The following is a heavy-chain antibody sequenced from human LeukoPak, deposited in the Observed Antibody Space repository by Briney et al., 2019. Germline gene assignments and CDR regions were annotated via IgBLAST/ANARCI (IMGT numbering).Heavy chain of an antibody. J-gene: IGHJ4*02. Sequence: GGSLRLSCEPSGFTFITYAMHWVRQAPGKGGEGVSEISYDGSNEYYADSVKGRFTLSRGKSKHTLYLQMNSLTAEDSAVYYCARARVRGVSFFAYWGQGTLVTVSS. V-gene: IGHV3-30*17. CDR2: ISYDGSNE. D-gene: IGHD2-21*01. CDR3: ARARVRGVSFFAY. CDR1: GFTFITYA.